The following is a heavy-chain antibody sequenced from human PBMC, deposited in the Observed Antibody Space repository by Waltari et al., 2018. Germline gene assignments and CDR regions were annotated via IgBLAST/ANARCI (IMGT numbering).Heavy chain of an antibody. J-gene: IGHJ4*02. CDR1: GFIFGDSA. D-gene: IGHD1-1*01. CDR2: IKSKANNYAT. CDR3: TSDTSRWDDYYSDY. V-gene: IGHV3-73*01. Sequence: EVQLVESGGGLVHPGGSLKLAGTASGFIFGDSAMHWVRQASGKGLEWVGRIKSKANNYATMYGASVKGRFTISRDDSTNTAYLQMNSLKSDDTAVYYCTSDTSRWDDYYSDYWGQGTLVTVSS.